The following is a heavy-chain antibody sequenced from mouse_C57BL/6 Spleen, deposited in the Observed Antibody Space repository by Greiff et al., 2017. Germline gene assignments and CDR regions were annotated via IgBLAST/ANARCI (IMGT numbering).Heavy chain of an antibody. V-gene: IGHV1-84*01. Sequence: LVESGPELVKPGASVKISCKASGYTFTDYYINWVKQRPGQGLEWIGWIYPGSGNTKYNEKFKGKATLTVDTSSSTAYMQLSSLTSEDSAVYFCARGDYYGSRGYYYAMDYWGQGTSVTVSS. J-gene: IGHJ4*01. CDR1: GYTFTDYY. CDR2: IYPGSGNT. D-gene: IGHD1-1*01. CDR3: ARGDYYGSRGYYYAMDY.